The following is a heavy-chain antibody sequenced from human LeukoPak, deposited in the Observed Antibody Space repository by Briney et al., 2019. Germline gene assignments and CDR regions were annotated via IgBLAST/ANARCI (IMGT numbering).Heavy chain of an antibody. CDR1: GGSISNYY. CDR3: ARVVAANSHGPTHWYFDL. CDR2: IYYTGST. D-gene: IGHD5-18*01. J-gene: IGHJ2*01. Sequence: SETLSLTCTVSGGSISNYYWTWIRQPPGKGLEWIGYIYYTGSTNYNSSLKSRVTISVDTSRNQFSLKLSSVTAADTAVYYCARVVAANSHGPTHWYFDLWGRGTLVTVSS. V-gene: IGHV4-59*01.